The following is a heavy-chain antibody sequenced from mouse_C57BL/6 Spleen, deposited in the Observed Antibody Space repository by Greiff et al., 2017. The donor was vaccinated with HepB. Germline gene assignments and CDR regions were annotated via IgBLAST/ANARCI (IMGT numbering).Heavy chain of an antibody. CDR2: IDPSDSET. V-gene: IGHV1-52*01. J-gene: IGHJ3*01. Sequence: VQLQQPGAELVRPGSSVKLSCKASGYTFTSYWMHWVKQRPIQGLEWIGNIDPSDSETHYNQKFKDKATLTVDKSSSTAYMQLSSLTSEDSAVYYCASLSKGNYVAWFAYWGQGTLVTVSA. D-gene: IGHD2-1*01. CDR1: GYTFTSYW. CDR3: ASLSKGNYVAWFAY.